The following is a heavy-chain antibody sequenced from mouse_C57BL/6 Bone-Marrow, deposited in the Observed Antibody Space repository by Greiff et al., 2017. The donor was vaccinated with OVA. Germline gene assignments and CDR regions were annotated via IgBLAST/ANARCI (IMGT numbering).Heavy chain of an antibody. CDR2: IDPENGDT. J-gene: IGHJ3*01. Sequence: EVQLQQSGAELVRPGASVKLSCTASGFNIKDDYMHWVKQRPEQGLEWIGWIDPENGDTEYASQFQGKATITADTSSNTAYLQLSSLTSEDTAVYYCTPFYSNFAWFAYWGQGTLVTVSA. D-gene: IGHD2-5*01. V-gene: IGHV14-4*01. CDR1: GFNIKDDY. CDR3: TPFYSNFAWFAY.